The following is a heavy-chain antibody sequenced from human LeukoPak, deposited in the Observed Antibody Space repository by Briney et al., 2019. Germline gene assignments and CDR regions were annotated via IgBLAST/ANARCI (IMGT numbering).Heavy chain of an antibody. CDR3: ARGVAGYGPYDY. CDR1: GDSISTYY. J-gene: IGHJ4*02. D-gene: IGHD5-12*01. CDR2: MYYSGST. Sequence: SETLSLTCTVSGDSISTYYWSWIRQPPGKGLEWIGYMYYSGSTNYNPSLKSRVTISLDTPMNQFSLRLNSVTAADTAVYYCARGVAGYGPYDYWGQGTLVTVSS. V-gene: IGHV4-59*01.